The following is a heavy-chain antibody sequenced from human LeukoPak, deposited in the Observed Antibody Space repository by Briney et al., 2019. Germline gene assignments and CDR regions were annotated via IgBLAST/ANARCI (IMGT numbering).Heavy chain of an antibody. CDR3: AKDIFTGRYGMDV. V-gene: IGHV3-9*01. CDR1: GFTFSSYA. Sequence: PGGSLRLSCAASGFTFSSYAMSWVRQAPGKGLEWVSGISWNSGSIGYADSVKGRFTISRDNAKNSLYLQMNSLRAEDTALYYCAKDIFTGRYGMDVWGQGTTVTVSS. D-gene: IGHD1-14*01. J-gene: IGHJ6*02. CDR2: ISWNSGSI.